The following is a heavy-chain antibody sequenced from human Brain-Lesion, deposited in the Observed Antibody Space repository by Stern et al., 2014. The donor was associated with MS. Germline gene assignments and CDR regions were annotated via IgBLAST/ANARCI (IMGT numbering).Heavy chain of an antibody. CDR2: ISWNSGTI. V-gene: IGHV3-9*01. CDR3: ARDITGSSAYFAY. D-gene: IGHD1-14*01. J-gene: IGHJ4*02. CDR1: GFTFDDYA. Sequence: MQLVQSGGDLVQPGRSLRLSCAAFGFTFDDYAMHSVRQAPGKGLEWVAGISWNSGTIGYADSVKGRFTTSRDNAYSSLYLQMNSLRPEDTALYYCARDITGSSAYFAYWGQGTLVTVSS.